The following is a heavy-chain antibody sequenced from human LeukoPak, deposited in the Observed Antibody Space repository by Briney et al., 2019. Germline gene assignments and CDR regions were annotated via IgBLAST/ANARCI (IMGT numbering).Heavy chain of an antibody. V-gene: IGHV1-46*01. CDR3: ARDSSSSSGLSDYYYYYMDV. J-gene: IGHJ6*03. Sequence: GASVKVSCKASGYTFTSYGISWVRQAPGQGLEWMGIINPSGGSTSYAQKFQGRVTMTRDMSTSTVYMELSSLRSEDTAVYYCARDSSSSSGLSDYYYYYMDVWGKGTTVTVSS. D-gene: IGHD6-6*01. CDR1: GYTFTSYG. CDR2: INPSGGST.